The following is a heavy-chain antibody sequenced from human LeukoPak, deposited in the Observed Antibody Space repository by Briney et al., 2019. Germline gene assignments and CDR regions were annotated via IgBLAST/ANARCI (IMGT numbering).Heavy chain of an antibody. CDR2: ISGSGGST. D-gene: IGHD6-19*01. CDR3: AKATYSSGWY. V-gene: IGHV3-64*04. CDR1: GFTFSSYA. J-gene: IGHJ4*02. Sequence: PGGSLRLSCSASGFTFSSYAMHWVRQAPGKGLEYVSAISGSGGSTYYADSVKGRFTVSRDNSKNTLYLQMNSLRAEDTAVYYCAKATYSSGWYWGQGTLVTVSS.